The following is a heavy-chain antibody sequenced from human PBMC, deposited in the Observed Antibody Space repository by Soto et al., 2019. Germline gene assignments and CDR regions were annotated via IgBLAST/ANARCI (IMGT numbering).Heavy chain of an antibody. V-gene: IGHV1-18*04. Sequence: ASVKVSCKASGYTFTSYGISWVRQAPGQGLEWMGWISAYNGNTNYAQKLQGRVTMTTDTSTSTAYMELRSLRSDDTAVYYCAGAPPYYYDSSGYYYTSWGQGTLVTVSS. J-gene: IGHJ4*02. CDR1: GYTFTSYG. CDR2: ISAYNGNT. D-gene: IGHD3-22*01. CDR3: AGAPPYYYDSSGYYYTS.